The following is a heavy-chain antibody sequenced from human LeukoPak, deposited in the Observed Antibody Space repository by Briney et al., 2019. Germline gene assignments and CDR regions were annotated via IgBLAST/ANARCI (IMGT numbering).Heavy chain of an antibody. V-gene: IGHV4-34*01. CDR1: GGSFCGYY. Sequence: SETLSLTCAVYGGSFCGYYWSWIRQPPGKGLEWIGEINHSGSTNYNPSLKSRVTISVDTSKNQFSLKLSSVTAADTAVYYCARGGSGYYGSNLDYWGQGTLVTVSS. J-gene: IGHJ4*02. CDR3: ARGGSGYYGSNLDY. CDR2: INHSGST. D-gene: IGHD3-22*01.